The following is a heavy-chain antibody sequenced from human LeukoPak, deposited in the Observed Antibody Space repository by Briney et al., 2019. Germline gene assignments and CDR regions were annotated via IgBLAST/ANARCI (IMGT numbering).Heavy chain of an antibody. CDR1: GFPFNKYA. CDR3: VKRAEDSSGYYLYYFDY. J-gene: IGHJ4*02. D-gene: IGHD3-22*01. Sequence: PGGSLRLSCAVSGFPFNKYAMSWVRQAPGKGLEWVSSISAATGTTYYAGSVRGRFSISRDNSQNTLYLQMNSLRAEDTAVYYCVKRAEDSSGYYLYYFDYWGQGTLVTVSS. V-gene: IGHV3-23*01. CDR2: ISAATGTT.